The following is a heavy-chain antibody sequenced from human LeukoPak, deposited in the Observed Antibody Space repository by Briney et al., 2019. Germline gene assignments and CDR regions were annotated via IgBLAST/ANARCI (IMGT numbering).Heavy chain of an antibody. V-gene: IGHV1-2*06. CDR2: INPNSGGT. Sequence: ASVKVSCKASGYTFTGYYMHWVRQAPGQGLEWMGRINPNSGGTNYAQKFQGRVTMTRDTSISTAYMELSRLRSDDTAVYYCANIPAAGNFGFDYWGQGTLVTVSS. D-gene: IGHD6-13*01. J-gene: IGHJ4*02. CDR3: ANIPAAGNFGFDY. CDR1: GYTFTGYY.